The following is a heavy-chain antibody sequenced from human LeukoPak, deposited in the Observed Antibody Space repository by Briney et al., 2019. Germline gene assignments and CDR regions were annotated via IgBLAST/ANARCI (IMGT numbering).Heavy chain of an antibody. J-gene: IGHJ6*02. CDR2: ISYDGSNK. CDR1: GFTFSSYA. CDR3: AREVYGSGSSNYYYYGMDV. D-gene: IGHD3-10*01. V-gene: IGHV3-30-3*01. Sequence: GGSLRLSCAASGFTFSSYAMPWVRQAPGKGLEWVAVISYDGSNKYYADSVKGRFTISRDNSKNTLYLQMNSLRAEDTAVYYCAREVYGSGSSNYYYYGMDVWGQGTTVTVSS.